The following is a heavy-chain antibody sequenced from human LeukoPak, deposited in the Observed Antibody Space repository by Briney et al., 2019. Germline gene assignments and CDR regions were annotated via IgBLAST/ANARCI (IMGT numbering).Heavy chain of an antibody. CDR3: TKDLPFTAGGVIVH. CDR2: IRSKVDGGTA. D-gene: IGHD3-16*01. CDR1: GLTFSDAW. V-gene: IGHV3-15*01. J-gene: IGHJ5*02. Sequence: PGGSLRLSCGVSGLTFSDAWLTWVRQGPGKGLEWVGLIRSKVDGGTADYATTVKGRFTISRDDSKNMLYLQMNGLKTEDTAIYYCTKDLPFTAGGVIVHWGQGALATVSS.